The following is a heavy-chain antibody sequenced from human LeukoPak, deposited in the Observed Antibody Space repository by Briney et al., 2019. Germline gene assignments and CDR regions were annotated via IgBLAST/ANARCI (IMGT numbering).Heavy chain of an antibody. V-gene: IGHV3-23*01. CDR3: ATAYYYDSRGYDPVDY. Sequence: PGGSLRLSCAASGFTFSSHAMSWVRQAPGKGLEWGSGISGNGGSTYYADSVKGRYTISRDNSKNTLYLQMISLRAEDTAVYYCATAYYYDSRGYDPVDYWGQGTLVTVSS. CDR2: ISGNGGST. D-gene: IGHD3-22*01. J-gene: IGHJ4*02. CDR1: GFTFSSHA.